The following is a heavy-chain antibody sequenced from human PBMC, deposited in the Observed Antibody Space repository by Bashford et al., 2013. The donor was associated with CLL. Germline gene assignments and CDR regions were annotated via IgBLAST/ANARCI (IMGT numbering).Heavy chain of an antibody. CDR2: TYYRSKWYN. Sequence: TLSLTCAISGDSVSSNSAAWNWIRQSPSRGLEWLGRTYYRSKWYNDYAVSVKSRITINPDTSKNQFSLQLNSVTPEDTAVYYCARDRYYDFGSGYYIFDYWAEGTLVTVSS. CDR3: ARDRYYDFGSGYYIFDY. J-gene: IGHJ4*02. V-gene: IGHV6-1*01. CDR1: GDSVSSNSAA. D-gene: IGHD3-3*01.